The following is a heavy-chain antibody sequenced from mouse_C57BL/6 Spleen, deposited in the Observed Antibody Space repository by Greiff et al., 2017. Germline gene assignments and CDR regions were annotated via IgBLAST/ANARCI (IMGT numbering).Heavy chain of an antibody. Sequence: QVQLQQPGAELVRPGTSVKLSCKASGYTFTSYWMHWVKQRPGQGLEWIGVIDPSDSYTNYNQKFKGKATLTVDTSSSTAYMQLSSLTSEDSAVYDCARSGAYDCYYDYWGQGTTLTVSS. V-gene: IGHV1-59*01. CDR3: ARSGAYDCYYDY. J-gene: IGHJ2*01. D-gene: IGHD2-3*01. CDR2: IDPSDSYT. CDR1: GYTFTSYW.